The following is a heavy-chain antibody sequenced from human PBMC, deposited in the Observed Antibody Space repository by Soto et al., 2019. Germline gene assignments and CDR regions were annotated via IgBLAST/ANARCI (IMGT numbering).Heavy chain of an antibody. V-gene: IGHV4-31*03. CDR3: ARKGRVFGSSYFDF. CDR2: IYYSGSS. CDR1: GGSMSSGGYY. J-gene: IGHJ4*02. Sequence: QVQLQESGPGLVKPSQTLSLTCTVSGGSMSSGGYYWSWIRQHPGKGLEWIGYIYYSGSSYYNPSLKSRVTISVDTSKNQFSVKHSSVAAAVTALYYFARKGRVFGSSYFDFWGQGTLVTVFS. D-gene: IGHD2-15*01.